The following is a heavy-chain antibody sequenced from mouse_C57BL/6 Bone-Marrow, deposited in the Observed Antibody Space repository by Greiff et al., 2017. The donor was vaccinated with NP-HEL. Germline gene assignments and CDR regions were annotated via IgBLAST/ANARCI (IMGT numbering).Heavy chain of an antibody. Sequence: EVQLQQSGPELVKPGASVKMPCKASGYTFTDYNMHWVKQSHGKSLEWIGYINPNNGGTSYNQKFKGKATLTVNKSSSTAYMELRSLTSEDSAVYYCARNTTVVPYAMDYWGQGTSVTVSS. CDR1: GYTFTDYN. J-gene: IGHJ4*01. D-gene: IGHD1-1*01. V-gene: IGHV1-22*01. CDR3: ARNTTVVPYAMDY. CDR2: INPNNGGT.